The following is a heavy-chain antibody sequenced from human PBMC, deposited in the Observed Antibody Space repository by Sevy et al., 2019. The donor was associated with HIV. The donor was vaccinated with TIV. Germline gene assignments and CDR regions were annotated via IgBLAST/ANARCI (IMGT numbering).Heavy chain of an antibody. CDR3: ARRRAEIAVACNRWFDP. D-gene: IGHD6-19*01. V-gene: IGHV4-39*01. CDR1: GGSISSSSYY. CDR2: IYYSGST. J-gene: IGHJ5*02. Sequence: SETLSLTCTVSGGSISSSSYYWGWIRQPPGKGLEWIGSIYYSGSTYYNPSLKSRVTISVDTSKNQFSLKLSSVTAADTAVYYCARRRAEIAVACNRWFDPWGQGTLVTVSS.